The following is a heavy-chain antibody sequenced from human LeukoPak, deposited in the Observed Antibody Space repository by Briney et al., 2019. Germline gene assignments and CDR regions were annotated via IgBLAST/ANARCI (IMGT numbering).Heavy chain of an antibody. CDR2: IYSGGRT. J-gene: IGHJ4*02. CDR3: AKDHDFWSGYYDY. V-gene: IGHV3-53*01. D-gene: IGHD3-3*01. CDR1: GFTVISNY. Sequence: GGSLRLSCATSGFTVISNYMSWVRQAPGKGLEWVSIIYSGGRTYHADSVEGRFTISRDNSKNTLYLQMNSLRAEDTAIYYCAKDHDFWSGYYDYWGQGTLVTVSS.